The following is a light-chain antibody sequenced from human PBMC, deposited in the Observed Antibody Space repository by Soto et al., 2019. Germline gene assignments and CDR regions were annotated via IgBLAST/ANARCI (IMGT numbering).Light chain of an antibody. V-gene: IGKV3-15*01. J-gene: IGKJ1*01. CDR3: QQYNSWPRT. CDR2: GAS. Sequence: EIVLTQSPATLSVSLGDSATLSCRASQSVSLSLAWFQMRPGQPPRLLIYGASTRATDIPARFSGSGSGTDFTLTISSLQSEDFAVYYCQQYNSWPRTFGQGTKVEFK. CDR1: QSVSLS.